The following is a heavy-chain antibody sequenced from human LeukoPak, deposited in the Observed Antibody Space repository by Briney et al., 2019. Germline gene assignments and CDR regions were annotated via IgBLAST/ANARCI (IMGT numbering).Heavy chain of an antibody. Sequence: SETLSLTCTVSGDSITSDTYYWGWIRQPPGKELEWIGTIYYSGSTYYNPSLKSRVTISVDTSKNQFSLKLSSVTAADTAVYYCARGYERRGNWFDPWGQGTLVTVSS. D-gene: IGHD1-1*01. J-gene: IGHJ5*02. CDR3: ARGYERRGNWFDP. CDR1: GDSITSDTYY. V-gene: IGHV4-39*07. CDR2: IYYSGST.